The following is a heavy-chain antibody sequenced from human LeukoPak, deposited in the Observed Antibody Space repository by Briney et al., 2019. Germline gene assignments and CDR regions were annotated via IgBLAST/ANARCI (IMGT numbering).Heavy chain of an antibody. V-gene: IGHV1-69*05. CDR3: ARDLGEIQLWLRGWFDP. D-gene: IGHD5-18*01. CDR2: IIPIFGTA. CDR1: GYTFTGYY. Sequence: PGASVKVSCKASGYTFTGYYMHWVRQAPGQGLEWMGGIIPIFGTANYAQKFQGRVTITTDESTSTAYMELSSLRSEDTAVYYCARDLGEIQLWLRGWFDPWGQGTLVTVSS. J-gene: IGHJ5*02.